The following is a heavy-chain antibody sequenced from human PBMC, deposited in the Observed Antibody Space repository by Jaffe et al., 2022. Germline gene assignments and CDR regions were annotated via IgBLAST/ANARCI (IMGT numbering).Heavy chain of an antibody. J-gene: IGHJ6*03. Sequence: QVQLQQWGAGLLKPSETLSLTCAVYGGSFSGYYWSWIRQPPGKGLEWIGEINHSGSTNYNPSLKSRVTISVDTSKNQFSLKLSSVTAADTAVYYCARGHQHSTLYYYYYYMDVWGKGTTVTVSS. CDR2: INHSGST. V-gene: IGHV4-34*01. D-gene: IGHD6-13*01. CDR3: ARGHQHSTLYYYYYYMDV. CDR1: GGSFSGYY.